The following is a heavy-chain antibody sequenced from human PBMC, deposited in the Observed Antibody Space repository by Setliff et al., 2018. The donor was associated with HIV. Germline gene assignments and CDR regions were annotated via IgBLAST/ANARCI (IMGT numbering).Heavy chain of an antibody. J-gene: IGHJ4*02. Sequence: ETLSLTCTVSGGSISTKSVYWGWIRQPPGKGLEWIGSVYYDGTTSYYPSLKRRVTISVDTSKNQFYLKLTSVTAADTAIYYCARPYDSLYGWGQGVLVTVSS. V-gene: IGHV4-39*01. CDR3: ARPYDSLYG. CDR1: GGSISTKSVY. CDR2: VYYDGTT. D-gene: IGHD3-22*01.